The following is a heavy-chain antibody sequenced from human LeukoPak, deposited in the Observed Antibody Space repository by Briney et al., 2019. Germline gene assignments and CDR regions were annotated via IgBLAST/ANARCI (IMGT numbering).Heavy chain of an antibody. D-gene: IGHD6-13*01. V-gene: IGHV4-39*07. J-gene: IGHJ4*02. CDR3: AREWKAAAVDY. CDR1: GGSISSSSYY. Sequence: PSETLSLTCTVSGGSISSSSYYWGWIRQPPGKGLEWIGSIYYSGSTNYNPSLKSRVTISVDTSKNQFSLKLSSVTAADTAVYYCAREWKAAAVDYWGQGTLVTVSS. CDR2: IYYSGST.